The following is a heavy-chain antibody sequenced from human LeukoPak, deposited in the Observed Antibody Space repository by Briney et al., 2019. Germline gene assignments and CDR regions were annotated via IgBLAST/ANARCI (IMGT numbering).Heavy chain of an antibody. Sequence: ASVKVSCKASGYTFTGYYMHWARQAPGQGLEWMGWINRNSGGTNYAQKFQGRVTMTRDTSISTAYMELSRLRFDDTAVYYCASGQEIVLLDYWGQGSLVTVSS. V-gene: IGHV1-2*02. CDR3: ASGQEIVLLDY. CDR1: GYTFTGYY. CDR2: INRNSGGT. D-gene: IGHD2-8*01. J-gene: IGHJ4*02.